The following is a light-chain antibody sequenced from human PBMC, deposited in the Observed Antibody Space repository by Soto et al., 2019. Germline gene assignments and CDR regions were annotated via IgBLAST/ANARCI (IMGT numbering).Light chain of an antibody. Sequence: QSVLTQPPSVSAAPGQKVTISCSGSSSNIGNNYVFWYQQLPGTAPKLLIYDNDKRPSGIPDRFSGSKSGTSATLGITGLPTVDEADYYCATSDRSLSVGVFGGGTKVTVL. CDR2: DND. J-gene: IGLJ2*01. CDR3: ATSDRSLSVGV. CDR1: SSNIGNNY. V-gene: IGLV1-51*01.